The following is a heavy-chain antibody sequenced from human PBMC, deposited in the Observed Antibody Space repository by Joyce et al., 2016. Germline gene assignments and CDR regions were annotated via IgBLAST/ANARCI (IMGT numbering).Heavy chain of an antibody. Sequence: EGQLVESGGGLEQPGGSLRLCCVASGFAVRGYSMDWVRQAPGKGREWVSYISGGRDKTYYADSVKGRFTVSRDNAKNSLYLQMDSLRDDDTAVYYCARGSWSGYSDAFDIWGPGTTVTVS. CDR2: ISGGRDKT. CDR1: GFAVRGYS. D-gene: IGHD3-3*01. CDR3: ARGSWSGYSDAFDI. J-gene: IGHJ3*02. V-gene: IGHV3-48*02.